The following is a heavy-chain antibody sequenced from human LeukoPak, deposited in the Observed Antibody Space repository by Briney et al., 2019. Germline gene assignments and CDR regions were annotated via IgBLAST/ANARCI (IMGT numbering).Heavy chain of an antibody. CDR1: GFTFSSYE. D-gene: IGHD3-10*01. V-gene: IGHV3-23*01. Sequence: GGSLRLSCAASGFTFSSYEMNWVRQAPGKGLEWVSVISGSGDNTYYADSVKGRFTISRDNSKNTLYLQMNSLRAEDTAVYYCATALYGSGSYFKAYMDVWGKGTTVTIS. J-gene: IGHJ6*03. CDR3: ATALYGSGSYFKAYMDV. CDR2: ISGSGDNT.